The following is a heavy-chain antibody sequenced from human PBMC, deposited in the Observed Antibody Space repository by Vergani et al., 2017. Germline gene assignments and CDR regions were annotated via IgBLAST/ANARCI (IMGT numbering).Heavy chain of an antibody. V-gene: IGHV3-30*02. D-gene: IGHD6-13*01. J-gene: IGHJ6*02. CDR3: AREKMYSSSWYRHYYYGMDV. CDR2: IRYDGSNK. CDR1: GFTFSSYG. Sequence: QVQLVEWGGGVVQPGGSLRLSCAASGFTFSSYGMHWVRQAPGKGLEWVAFIRYDGSNKYYADSVKGRFTISRDNSKNTLYLQMNSLRAEDTAVYYCAREKMYSSSWYRHYYYGMDVWGQGTTVTVSS.